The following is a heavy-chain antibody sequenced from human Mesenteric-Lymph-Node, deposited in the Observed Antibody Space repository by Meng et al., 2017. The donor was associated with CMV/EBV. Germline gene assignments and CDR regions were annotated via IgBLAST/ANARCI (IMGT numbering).Heavy chain of an antibody. D-gene: IGHD2-2*01. CDR2: ISSSGSHI. J-gene: IGHJ6*02. CDR1: GFTFSSYT. CDR3: AGVVPAAYYYYGMDV. V-gene: IGHV3-21*01. Sequence: GESLKISCAASGFTFSSYTMNWVRQAPGTGLEWVSSISSSGSHIYYADSVKGRFTISRDNAKNSLYLQMNSLRAEDTAVYYCAGVVPAAYYYYGMDVWGQGTTVTVSS.